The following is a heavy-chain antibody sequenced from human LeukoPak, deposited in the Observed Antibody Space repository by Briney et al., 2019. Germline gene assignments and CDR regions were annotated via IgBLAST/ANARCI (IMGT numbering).Heavy chain of an antibody. J-gene: IGHJ4*02. CDR2: IYTSGST. D-gene: IGHD6-19*01. CDR3: ARGSGHTYYFDY. CDR1: SGSISSYF. Sequence: PSETLSLTCTVSSGSISSYFWSWIRQPPAKGLEWIGRIYTSGSTNYNPSLKSRVTMPVDTSKNQFSLKLSSVTAADTAVYYCARGSGHTYYFDYWGQGTLVTVSS. V-gene: IGHV4-4*07.